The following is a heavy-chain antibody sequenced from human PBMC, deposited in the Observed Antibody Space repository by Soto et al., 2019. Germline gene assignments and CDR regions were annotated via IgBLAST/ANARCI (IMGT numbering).Heavy chain of an antibody. CDR3: AKWGEVSHNPGGNYYYGMDV. V-gene: IGHV5-10-1*01. J-gene: IGHJ6*02. D-gene: IGHD3-16*01. CDR1: GYSFTSYW. Sequence: PGESLNLSCKGSGYSFTSYWISWVRQMPGKGLEWMGRIDPSDSYTNYSPSFQGHVTISADKSISTAYLQWSSLRPEDTAVYYCAKWGEVSHNPGGNYYYGMDVWGQGTTVTVSS. CDR2: IDPSDSYT.